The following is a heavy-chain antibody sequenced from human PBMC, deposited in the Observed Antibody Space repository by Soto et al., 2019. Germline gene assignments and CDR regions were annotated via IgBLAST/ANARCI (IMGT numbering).Heavy chain of an antibody. Sequence: GESLKISCKGSGYSFTSYWISWVRQMTGKGLEWMGRIDPSDSYTNYSPSFQGHLTISADKSISTAYLQWSSLKASDTAMYCCARHRDYSSGGFEYFQHWGQGTLVTVSS. CDR2: IDPSDSYT. V-gene: IGHV5-10-1*01. J-gene: IGHJ1*01. CDR1: GYSFTSYW. D-gene: IGHD6-19*01. CDR3: ARHRDYSSGGFEYFQH.